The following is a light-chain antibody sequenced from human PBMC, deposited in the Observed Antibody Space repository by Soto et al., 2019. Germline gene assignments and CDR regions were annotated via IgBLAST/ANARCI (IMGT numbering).Light chain of an antibody. CDR1: QDISTY. CDR3: QQLNTFPHT. Sequence: DIQLTQSPSFLSASVRDRVTLTCRASQDISTYLAWYQQTPGKAPKLLIYAASTLQSGVPSRFRGSGSGTEFTLTINSLQPKDFATYFCQQLNTFPHTFGQGTKLEIK. CDR2: AAS. V-gene: IGKV1-9*01. J-gene: IGKJ2*01.